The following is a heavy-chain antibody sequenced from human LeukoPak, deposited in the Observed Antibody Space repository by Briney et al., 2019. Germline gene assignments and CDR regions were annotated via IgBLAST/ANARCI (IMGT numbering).Heavy chain of an antibody. CDR3: ARAPRSSSSWGTCVWFDP. Sequence: SETLSLTCAVYGGSFSGYYWSWMPQPPGKGWEWIGEINDSVSTNSNPSPSSRVTPSVDTTKTKYSLKLRSVTAADTGVYYCARAPRSSSSWGTCVWFDPWGQGTLVTVST. V-gene: IGHV4-34*01. J-gene: IGHJ5*02. D-gene: IGHD6-13*01. CDR1: GGSFSGYY. CDR2: INDSVST.